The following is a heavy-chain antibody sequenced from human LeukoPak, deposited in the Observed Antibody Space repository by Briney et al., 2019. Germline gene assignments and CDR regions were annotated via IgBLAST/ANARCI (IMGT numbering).Heavy chain of an antibody. J-gene: IGHJ4*02. CDR1: GFTFSSYS. CDR2: ISSSSSYI. D-gene: IGHD3-3*01. V-gene: IGHV3-21*01. CDR3: ARDLDATYYDFWSGYYKAGY. Sequence: PGGSLRLSCAASGFTFSSYSMNWVRQAPGKGLEWVSSISSSSSYIYYADSVKGRFTISRDNAKNSLYLQMNSLRAEDTAVYYCARDLDATYYDFWSGYYKAGYWGQGTLVTVSS.